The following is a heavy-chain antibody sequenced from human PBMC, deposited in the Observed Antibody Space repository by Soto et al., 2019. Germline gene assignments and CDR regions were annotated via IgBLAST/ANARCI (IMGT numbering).Heavy chain of an antibody. Sequence: EVHLLESGGGLVQPGGSLRLSCAASGSTFSIYAMTWVRQAPGKGLEWVSAISASGGSIYYTDSVKGRFTISRDSSKNTLYLQMNSLRADDTALYYWARSWSWGSADYYGLDFWGQGTTVTVSS. V-gene: IGHV3-23*01. CDR3: ARSWSWGSADYYGLDF. D-gene: IGHD3-16*01. CDR1: GSTFSIYA. J-gene: IGHJ6*02. CDR2: ISASGGSI.